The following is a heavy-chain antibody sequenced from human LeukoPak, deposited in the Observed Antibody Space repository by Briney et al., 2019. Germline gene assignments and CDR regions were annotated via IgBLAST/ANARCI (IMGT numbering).Heavy chain of an antibody. CDR3: ARVREALWFPRTSYYYYMDV. J-gene: IGHJ6*03. CDR1: GFTFSSYA. Sequence: GGSLRLSCAASGFTFSSYAMHWVRQAPGKGLEWVAVISYDGSNKYYADFVKGRFTISRDNSKNTLYLQMNSLRAEDTAVYYCARVREALWFPRTSYYYYMDVWGKGTTVTVSS. CDR2: ISYDGSNK. V-gene: IGHV3-30*04. D-gene: IGHD3-10*01.